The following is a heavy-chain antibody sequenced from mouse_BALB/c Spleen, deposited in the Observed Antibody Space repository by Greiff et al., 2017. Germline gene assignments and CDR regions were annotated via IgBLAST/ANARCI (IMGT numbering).Heavy chain of an antibody. CDR2: INSNGGST. CDR3: AREAWYDAMDY. V-gene: IGHV5-6-3*01. J-gene: IGHJ4*01. D-gene: IGHD2-1*01. CDR1: GFTFSSYG. Sequence: DVHLVESGGGLVQPGGSLKLSCAASGFTFSSYGMSWVRQTPDKRLELVATINSNGGSTYYQDSVKGRFTISRDNAKNTLYLQMSSLKSEDTAMYYCAREAWYDAMDYGGQGTSVTVSS.